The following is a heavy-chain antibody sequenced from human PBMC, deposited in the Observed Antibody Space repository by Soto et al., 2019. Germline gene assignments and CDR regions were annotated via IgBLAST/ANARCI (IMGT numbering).Heavy chain of an antibody. D-gene: IGHD6-13*01. V-gene: IGHV4-59*08. CDR1: GGSISSYY. J-gene: IGHJ4*02. Sequence: QVQLQESGPGLVKPSETLSLTCTVSGGSISSYYWSWIRQPPGKGLEWIGYIYNSGSTNYNPSLKSRVTISVDTSKNQFSLKLSSVTAADTAVYYCAMGSTGYSSSWYRYWGQGTLVTVSA. CDR3: AMGSTGYSSSWYRY. CDR2: IYNSGST.